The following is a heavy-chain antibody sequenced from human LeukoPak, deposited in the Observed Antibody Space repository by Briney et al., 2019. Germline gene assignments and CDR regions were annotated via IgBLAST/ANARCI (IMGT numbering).Heavy chain of an antibody. Sequence: SETLSLTCTVSGGAINKYYWTWIRQSPGKGLEWIGYIFDSGSTNNNPSLESRVTMSLDKSKNEFSLKLASVTAADTAVYYCARGPHLNYVIDWYFDLWGRGILVTVSS. J-gene: IGHJ2*01. CDR1: GGAINKYY. CDR2: IFDSGST. D-gene: IGHD1-7*01. V-gene: IGHV4-59*01. CDR3: ARGPHLNYVIDWYFDL.